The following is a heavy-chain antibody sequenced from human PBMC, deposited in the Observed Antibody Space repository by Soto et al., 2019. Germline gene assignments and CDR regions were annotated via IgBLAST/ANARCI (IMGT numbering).Heavy chain of an antibody. CDR3: ARFIIRSDAFDI. Sequence: PSETLSLTGAVSGGSISCVGYSWSWIRQPPGKGLEWIGYIYHSGSTYYNPSLKSRVTISVDTSKNQFSLKLSSVTAADTAVYYCARFIIRSDAFDIWGQGTMVTVSS. J-gene: IGHJ3*02. CDR2: IYHSGST. V-gene: IGHV4-30-2*02. D-gene: IGHD3-16*02. CDR1: GGSISCVGYS.